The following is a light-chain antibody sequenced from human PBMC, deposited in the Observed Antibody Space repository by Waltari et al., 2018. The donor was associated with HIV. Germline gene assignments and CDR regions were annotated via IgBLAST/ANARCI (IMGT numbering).Light chain of an antibody. CDR2: GAS. V-gene: IGKV1-9*01. Sequence: IPLTQSPSFLSAHVAHRVTISCRASQDISTYLAWYQQKPGEAPKLLIHGASTLHRGVTSRFSGSGSGTDFTLTIKNLRPEDFAIYYCQQLHSFPLIFGGGTKVE. CDR3: QQLHSFPLI. J-gene: IGKJ4*01. CDR1: QDISTY.